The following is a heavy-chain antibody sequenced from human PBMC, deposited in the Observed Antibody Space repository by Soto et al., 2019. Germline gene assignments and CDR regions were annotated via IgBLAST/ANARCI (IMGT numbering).Heavy chain of an antibody. D-gene: IGHD3-22*01. CDR3: AKDRYLDHDSRGYLFDN. J-gene: IGHJ5*02. Sequence: EVQLLESGGDLIQPGGSLRLSRAASGFTFNIYAMTWVRQAPGKGLEWVSAISRYGDFTYYADSVEGRVTISRDNSKNTLYLQMNSLRAEDTAVYYCAKDRYLDHDSRGYLFDNWGQGTLVTVSS. V-gene: IGHV3-23*01. CDR2: ISRYGDFT. CDR1: GFTFNIYA.